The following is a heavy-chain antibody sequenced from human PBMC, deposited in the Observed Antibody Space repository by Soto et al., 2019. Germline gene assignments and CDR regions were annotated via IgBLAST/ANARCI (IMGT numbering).Heavy chain of an antibody. CDR2: IYYSGST. D-gene: IGHD3-22*01. CDR1: GGSISSYY. Sequence: PSETLSLTCTVSGGSISSYYWSWIRQPPGKGLEWIGYIYYSGSTNYNPSLKSRVTISVDTSKNQFSLKLSSVTAADTAVYYCARERSGYKNWFDPWGQGTLVTVSS. V-gene: IGHV4-59*01. CDR3: ARERSGYKNWFDP. J-gene: IGHJ5*02.